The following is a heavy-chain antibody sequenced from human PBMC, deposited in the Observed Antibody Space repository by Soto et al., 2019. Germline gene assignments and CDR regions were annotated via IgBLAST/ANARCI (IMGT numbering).Heavy chain of an antibody. D-gene: IGHD3-10*01. CDR3: TSAPGSSSGSYYPPPDRAPPTDYYGMDV. CDR1: GCTFSSNA. J-gene: IGHJ6*02. Sequence: GASVKVSCKASGCTFSSNAISWVRQAPGQGLEWMGGIIPIFGTANYAQKFQGRVTITADESTSTAYMELSSLRSEDTAVYYCTSAPGSSSGSYYPPPDRAPPTDYYGMDVWGQGTTVTVSS. CDR2: IIPIFGTA. V-gene: IGHV1-69*13.